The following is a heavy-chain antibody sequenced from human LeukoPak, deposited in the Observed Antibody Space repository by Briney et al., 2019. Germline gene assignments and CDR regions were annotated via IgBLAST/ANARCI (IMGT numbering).Heavy chain of an antibody. D-gene: IGHD3-9*01. Sequence: SGPTLLNPTQTLTLTCTFSGFSLSTSEVGVGWIRQPPGKALEWPSLIYWNDDKRYIPSLKSRLAITKDNSKNQVVLTMTNMDPVDTATYYCAHRRHDILTGYLNYFDYWGQGTLVTVSS. J-gene: IGHJ4*02. CDR1: GFSLSTSEVG. CDR2: IYWNDDK. V-gene: IGHV2-5*01. CDR3: AHRRHDILTGYLNYFDY.